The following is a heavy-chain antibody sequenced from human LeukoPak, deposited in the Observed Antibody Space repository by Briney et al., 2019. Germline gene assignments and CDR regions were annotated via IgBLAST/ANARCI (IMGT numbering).Heavy chain of an antibody. CDR1: GFTFSGYG. J-gene: IGHJ6*04. CDR2: VSGSGGTT. Sequence: GGTLRLSCAASGFTFSGYGISWVRQAPGKGLEWVSAVSGSGGTTYYADSVKGRFTISRDNSKNTLYLQMNSLRAEDTAVYYCAELGITMIGGVWGEGTTGTMSS. CDR3: AELGITMIGGV. V-gene: IGHV3-23*01. D-gene: IGHD3-10*02.